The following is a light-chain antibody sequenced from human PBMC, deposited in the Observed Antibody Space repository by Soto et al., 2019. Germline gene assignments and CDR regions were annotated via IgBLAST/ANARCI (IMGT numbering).Light chain of an antibody. CDR3: QQVLSFPLT. J-gene: IGKJ4*01. Sequence: IQMTQSPSSVSASIGDRVTITCRASQSISSWLAWFQQKPGKAPKLLIFAASTLQSGVPSRFSGSGSGTDFTLIISSLQPEDVATYYCQQVLSFPLTYGGGTKVEIK. CDR2: AAS. CDR1: QSISSW. V-gene: IGKV1D-12*01.